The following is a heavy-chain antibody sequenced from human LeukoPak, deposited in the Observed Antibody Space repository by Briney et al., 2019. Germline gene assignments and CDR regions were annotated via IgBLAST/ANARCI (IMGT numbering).Heavy chain of an antibody. Sequence: GGSLRLSCAASGITVSSNYMSWVRQAPGKGLEWVSAIYSGGSTYYADSVKGRFTISRDNSKNTLYLQMKSLRAEDTAVYYCARVIGATWFDPWGQGTLVTVSS. V-gene: IGHV3-66*01. D-gene: IGHD2-15*01. CDR2: IYSGGST. J-gene: IGHJ5*02. CDR1: GITVSSNY. CDR3: ARVIGATWFDP.